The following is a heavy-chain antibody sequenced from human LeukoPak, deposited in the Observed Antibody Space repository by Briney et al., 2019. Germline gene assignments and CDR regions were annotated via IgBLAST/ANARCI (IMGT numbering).Heavy chain of an antibody. Sequence: SETLSLTCAVYGGSFSGYYWSWIRQPPGKGLEWIGEINHSGSTNYNPSLKSRVTISVDTSKNQFSLKLSSVTAADTAVYYCARNKLAVAGLYYFDYWGQGTLVTVSS. CDR2: INHSGST. D-gene: IGHD6-19*01. V-gene: IGHV4-34*01. J-gene: IGHJ4*02. CDR3: ARNKLAVAGLYYFDY. CDR1: GGSFSGYY.